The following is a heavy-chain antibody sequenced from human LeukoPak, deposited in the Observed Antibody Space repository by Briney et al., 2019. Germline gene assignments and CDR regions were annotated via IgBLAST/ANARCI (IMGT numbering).Heavy chain of an antibody. CDR3: AKEVGYGSPYFDY. Sequence: GGSLRLSCAASGFTFSNYGMHWVRQAPGKGLEWVALISFDESSEYYADSVKGRFSISRDNSKNTLYLQMNDARIDDTAVYYCAKEVGYGSPYFDYWGQGTLVTVSS. V-gene: IGHV3-30*18. CDR2: ISFDESSE. CDR1: GFTFSNYG. D-gene: IGHD5-12*01. J-gene: IGHJ4*02.